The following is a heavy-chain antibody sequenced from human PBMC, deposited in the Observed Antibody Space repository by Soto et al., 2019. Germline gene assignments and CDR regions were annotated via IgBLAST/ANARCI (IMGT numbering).Heavy chain of an antibody. CDR2: IYYSGST. V-gene: IGHV4-39*01. CDR1: GGSITSSSYY. Sequence: QLKLQESGTGLVKPSETLSLTCTVSGGSITSSSYYWGWILQPPGKGLEWIGSIYYSGSTYYNTSQKRRVTISVDTSKNQFSLKLSSVSDAGTAVYYFARQQEGSWYYYYCGMDVWGQGTTVTGSS. J-gene: IGHJ6*02. CDR3: ARQQEGSWYYYYCGMDV. D-gene: IGHD6-13*01.